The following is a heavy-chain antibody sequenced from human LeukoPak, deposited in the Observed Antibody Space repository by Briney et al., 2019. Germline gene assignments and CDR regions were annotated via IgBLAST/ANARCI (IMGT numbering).Heavy chain of an antibody. J-gene: IGHJ4*02. CDR3: AKETEDTAMDPVDY. D-gene: IGHD5-18*01. V-gene: IGHV3-23*01. CDR1: GFTFTSCT. CDR2: IRGSGENT. Sequence: GGSLRLSCAASGFTFTSCTMSWVRQAPGKGLEWVSDIRGSGENTYYADSVKGRFTISRDNSKNTLYLQMNSLRAEDTAVYYCAKETEDTAMDPVDYWGQGTLVTVSS.